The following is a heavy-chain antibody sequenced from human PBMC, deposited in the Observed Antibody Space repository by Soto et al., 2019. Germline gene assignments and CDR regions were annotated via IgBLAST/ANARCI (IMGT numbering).Heavy chain of an antibody. J-gene: IGHJ3*02. CDR2: ISAYNGNT. CDR3: AKAKDDYAAGDI. V-gene: IGHV1-18*01. D-gene: IGHD2-2*01. CDR1: GYTFTSYG. Sequence: ASVKVSCKASGYTFTSYGISWVRQAPGQGLEWMGWISAYNGNTNYAQKLHGRVTMTTDTSTSTAYMELRSLRSDDTAVYYCAKAKDDYAAGDIWGQGTMVTVSS.